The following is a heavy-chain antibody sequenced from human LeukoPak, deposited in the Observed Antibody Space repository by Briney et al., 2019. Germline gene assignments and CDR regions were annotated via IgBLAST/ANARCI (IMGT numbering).Heavy chain of an antibody. D-gene: IGHD2-2*01. Sequence: PSETLSLTCTVSGGSISSSSYYWGWIRQPPGKGLEWIGSIYYSGSTYYNPSLKSRVTISVDTSKNQFSLKLSSVTAADTAVYYCARRVGYCSSTSCYEYYFDYWGQGTLVTVSS. J-gene: IGHJ4*02. CDR2: IYYSGST. CDR1: GGSISSSSYY. V-gene: IGHV4-39*01. CDR3: ARRVGYCSSTSCYEYYFDY.